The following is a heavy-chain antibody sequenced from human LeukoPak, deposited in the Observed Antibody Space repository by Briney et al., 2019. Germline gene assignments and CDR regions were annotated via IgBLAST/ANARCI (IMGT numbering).Heavy chain of an antibody. J-gene: IGHJ6*03. V-gene: IGHV1-18*01. CDR1: GYTFTSYG. CDR2: ISAYNGNT. D-gene: IGHD3-10*01. Sequence: GASVKVSCKASGYTFTSYGISWVRQAPGQGLEWMGWISAYNGNTNYAQKLQGRVTMTTDTSTSTAYMELRSLRSDDTAVYYCARGYYGSGGWWDYYYYMDVWGKGTTVTVSS. CDR3: ARGYYGSGGWWDYYYYMDV.